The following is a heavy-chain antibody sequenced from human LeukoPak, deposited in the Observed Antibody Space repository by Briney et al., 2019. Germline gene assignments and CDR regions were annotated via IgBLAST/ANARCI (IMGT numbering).Heavy chain of an antibody. D-gene: IGHD6-19*01. Sequence: PGGSLRLSCAASGFTFSSYWMSWVRQAPGKGLEWVANIKQDGSEKYYVDSVKGRFTISRDNAKNSLYLQMNSLRAEDTAVYYCARSHSSGWYFDAFDIWGQGTMVTVSS. CDR3: ARSHSSGWYFDAFDI. V-gene: IGHV3-7*01. J-gene: IGHJ3*02. CDR2: IKQDGSEK. CDR1: GFTFSSYW.